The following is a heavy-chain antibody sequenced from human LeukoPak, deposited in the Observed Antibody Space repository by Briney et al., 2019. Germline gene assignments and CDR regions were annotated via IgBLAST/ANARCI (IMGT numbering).Heavy chain of an antibody. CDR2: SSTVTGNI. J-gene: IGHJ4*02. Sequence: GGSLRLSCAASGFSFISTSIHWVRQAPGKGLEWLSYSSTVTGNIYYADSVKGRFTISRDNSKNTLYLQMNSLRAEDTAVYYCARVGARDGYNYFDYWGQGTLVTVSS. CDR1: GFSFISTS. V-gene: IGHV3-48*01. CDR3: ARVGARDGYNYFDY. D-gene: IGHD5-24*01.